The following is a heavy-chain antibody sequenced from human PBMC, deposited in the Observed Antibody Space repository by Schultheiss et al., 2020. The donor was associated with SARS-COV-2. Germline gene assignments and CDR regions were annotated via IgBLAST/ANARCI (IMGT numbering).Heavy chain of an antibody. V-gene: IGHV3-30-3*01. J-gene: IGHJ6*02. CDR1: GFIFSGSA. CDR3: ARVRGSTNHYYYYYGMDV. D-gene: IGHD2-2*01. Sequence: GGSLRLSCAASGFIFSGSAMHWVRQAPGKGLEWVAVISYDGSNKYYADSVKGRFTISRDNSKNTLYLQMNSLRAEDTAVYYCARVRGSTNHYYYYYGMDVWGQGTTVTVSS. CDR2: ISYDGSNK.